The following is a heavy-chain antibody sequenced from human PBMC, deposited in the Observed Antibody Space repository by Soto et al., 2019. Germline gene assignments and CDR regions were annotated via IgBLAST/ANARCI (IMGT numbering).Heavy chain of an antibody. V-gene: IGHV4-59*01. CDR2: IYYSGST. CDR3: ARDSGYGSENWFDP. J-gene: IGHJ5*02. Sequence: SETLSLTCTVSGGSISSYYWSWIRQPPGKGLEWIGYIYYSGSTNYNPSLKSRVTISVDTSKNQFSLKLSSVTAADTAVYYCARDSGYGSENWFDPWGQGTLVTVSS. CDR1: GGSISSYY. D-gene: IGHD5-12*01.